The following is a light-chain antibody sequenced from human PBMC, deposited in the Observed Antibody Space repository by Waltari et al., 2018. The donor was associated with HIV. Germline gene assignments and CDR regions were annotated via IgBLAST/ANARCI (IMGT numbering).Light chain of an antibody. CDR2: EVT. V-gene: IGLV2-23*02. Sequence: QSALTQPASVSASPGQSITISCTGTNRDLCNYHLVSWYQQHPGRVPEVWIFEVTTLSSGISHRFPGSKSDHTASLPIPGLQAEDEADYYCSSYATGNTYVFGTGTSVTVL. J-gene: IGLJ1*01. CDR1: NRDLCNYHL. CDR3: SSYATGNTYV.